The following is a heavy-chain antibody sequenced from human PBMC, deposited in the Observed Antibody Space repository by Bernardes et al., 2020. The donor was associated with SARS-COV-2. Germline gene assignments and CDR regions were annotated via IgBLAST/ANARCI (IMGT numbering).Heavy chain of an antibody. CDR3: ARSGDYSNTRYFDY. CDR2: INPNSGGT. Sequence: ASVKVSCKASGYTFTGYYLHWVRQAPGQGLEWMGWINPNSGGTNYAQNFQGRVTMTRDTSISTAYMELSRLRSDDTAEYYCARSGDYSNTRYFDYWGQGTLVTVSS. J-gene: IGHJ4*02. D-gene: IGHD4-4*01. V-gene: IGHV1-2*02. CDR1: GYTFTGYY.